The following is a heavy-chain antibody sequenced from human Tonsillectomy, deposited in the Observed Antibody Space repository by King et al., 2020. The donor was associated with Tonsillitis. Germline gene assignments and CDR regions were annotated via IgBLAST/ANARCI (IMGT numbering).Heavy chain of an antibody. V-gene: IGHV3-21*01. CDR3: ARDREAVLGPPMDV. CDR2: ITRSSGYI. J-gene: IGHJ6*02. Sequence: VQLVESGGGLVKPGGSLRLSCAASGFTFSFYGMNWVRQAPGKGLEWVSSITRSSGYIYYADSVKGRFTISRDDAKNSLYLQMNSLRAEDTAVYYCARDREAVLGPPMDVWGQGTTVTVSS. CDR1: GFTFSFYG. D-gene: IGHD7-27*01.